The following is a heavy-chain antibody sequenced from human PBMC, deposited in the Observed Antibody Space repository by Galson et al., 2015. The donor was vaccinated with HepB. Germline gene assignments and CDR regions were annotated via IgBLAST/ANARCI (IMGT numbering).Heavy chain of an antibody. CDR3: ARGPLGAAAGGPNFDY. Sequence: ETLSLTCTVSGGSISSYYWSWIRQPPGKGLEWIGNIYYSGSTNYNPSLKSRVTISVDTSKNQFSLKLSSVTAADTAVYYCARGPLGAAAGGPNFDYWGQGTLVTVSS. CDR1: GGSISSYY. J-gene: IGHJ4*02. V-gene: IGHV4-59*01. CDR2: IYYSGST. D-gene: IGHD6-13*01.